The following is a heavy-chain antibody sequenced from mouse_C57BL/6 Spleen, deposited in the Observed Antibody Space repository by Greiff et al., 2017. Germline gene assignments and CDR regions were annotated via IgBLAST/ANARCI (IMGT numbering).Heavy chain of an antibody. D-gene: IGHD4-1*01. Sequence: EVKLVESGGGLVKPGGSLKLSCAASGFTFSSYAMSWVRQTPEKRLEWVATISDGGSYTYYPDNVKGRFTISRDNAKNNLYLQMSHLKSEDTAMYYCAREIPGIYARDYWGQGTSVTVSS. CDR1: GFTFSSYA. CDR2: ISDGGSYT. J-gene: IGHJ4*01. V-gene: IGHV5-4*01. CDR3: AREIPGIYARDY.